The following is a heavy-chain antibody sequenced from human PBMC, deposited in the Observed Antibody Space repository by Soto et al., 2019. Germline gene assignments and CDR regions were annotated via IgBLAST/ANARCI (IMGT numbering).Heavy chain of an antibody. Sequence: PSETLSLTCTVSCGSISTPGYSGCCIRQPPGKAPEWIGYVYHNGNAYPKPSLKSRVTISLDGAKNQFSWKMTSVTAANTGLYCCAARPYYYYGLDVWGQGTTVTVSS. CDR3: AARPYYYYGLDV. CDR2: VYHNGNA. CDR1: CGSISTPGYS. V-gene: IGHV4-30-2*01. J-gene: IGHJ6*02.